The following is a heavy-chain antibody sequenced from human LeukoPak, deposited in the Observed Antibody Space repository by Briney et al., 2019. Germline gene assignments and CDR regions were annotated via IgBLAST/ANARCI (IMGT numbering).Heavy chain of an antibody. V-gene: IGHV3-74*01. Sequence: PGGSLRLSCAASGFTFSSYWMHWVRQAPGKGLVWVSRINTDGSSTSYADSVKGRFTISRDNAKNTLYLQMNSLRAEDTAVYYCARDREVGATGCFDYWGQGTLVTVSS. J-gene: IGHJ4*02. CDR1: GFTFSSYW. CDR3: ARDREVGATGCFDY. D-gene: IGHD1-26*01. CDR2: INTDGSST.